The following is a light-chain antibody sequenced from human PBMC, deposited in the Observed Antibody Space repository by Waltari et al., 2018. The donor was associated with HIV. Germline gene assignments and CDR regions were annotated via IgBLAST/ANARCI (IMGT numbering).Light chain of an antibody. J-gene: IGLJ2*01. Sequence: QSVLTQPPSASGTPGQRVTISFSGSSSNIGSNFVYWYQQLPGTAPKLLIYGNNQRPSGVPDRFSGSKSGTSASLAISGLRSEDEAAYYCAAWDDSRVVFGGRTKLTVL. CDR2: GNN. CDR3: AAWDDSRVV. CDR1: SSNIGSNF. V-gene: IGLV1-47*01.